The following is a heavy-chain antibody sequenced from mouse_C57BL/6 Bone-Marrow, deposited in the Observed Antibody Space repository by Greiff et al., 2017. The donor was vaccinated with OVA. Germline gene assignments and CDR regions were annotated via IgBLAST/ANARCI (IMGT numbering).Heavy chain of an antibody. CDR1: GYTFTDYY. D-gene: IGHD1-1*01. J-gene: IGHJ2*01. CDR2: INPNNGGT. Sequence: EVQLQQSGPELVKPGASVKISCKASGYTFTDYYMNWVKQSPGKSLEWIGDINPNNGGTSYNQKFKGKATLTVDTSSSTSYMELRSLTSEDSAVYYCARLHYYGSSPGYRGQGITLTVAS. V-gene: IGHV1-26*01. CDR3: ARLHYYGSSPGY.